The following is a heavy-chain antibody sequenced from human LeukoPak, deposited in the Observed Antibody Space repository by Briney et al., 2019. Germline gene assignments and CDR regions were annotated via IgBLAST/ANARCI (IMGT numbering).Heavy chain of an antibody. CDR2: IYSSGST. Sequence: SETLSLTCTVSGGSMSSYYWSWIRQPPGKGLEWIGFIYSSGSTNSNPSLKSRVTISVDTSKNQFSLKLSSVTAADTAVYYCARGGLDGFGDNWFYPWGQGTLVTVSS. J-gene: IGHJ5*02. CDR1: GGSMSSYY. D-gene: IGHD5-24*01. CDR3: ARGGLDGFGDNWFYP. V-gene: IGHV4-59*01.